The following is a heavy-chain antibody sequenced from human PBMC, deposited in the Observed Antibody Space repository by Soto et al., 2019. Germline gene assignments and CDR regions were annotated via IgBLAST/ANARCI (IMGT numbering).Heavy chain of an antibody. D-gene: IGHD1-7*01. CDR1: GFTFSSYG. CDR3: AKDLTGTTMAGSVGMDV. Sequence: LRLSCAASGFTFSSYGMHWVRQAPGKGLEWVAVISYDGSNKYYADSVKGRFTISRDNSKNTLYLQMNSLRAEDTAVYYCAKDLTGTTMAGSVGMDVWGQGTTVTVSS. V-gene: IGHV3-30*18. J-gene: IGHJ6*02. CDR2: ISYDGSNK.